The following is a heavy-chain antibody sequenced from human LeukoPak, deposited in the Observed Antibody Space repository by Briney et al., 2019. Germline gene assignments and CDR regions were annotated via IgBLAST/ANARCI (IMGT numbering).Heavy chain of an antibody. D-gene: IGHD5-18*01. CDR1: GFTFNNAW. J-gene: IGHJ4*02. V-gene: IGHV3-15*01. CDR3: TAGLPFDY. Sequence: PGGSLRLSCAASGFTFNNAWMSWVRQAPGKGLEWVGRIKSKTGGGTTDYAAPVKGRFTISRDDSKNTLYLQMNSLKIEDRAVYYCTAGLPFDYWGQGTLVAVSS. CDR2: IKSKTGGGTT.